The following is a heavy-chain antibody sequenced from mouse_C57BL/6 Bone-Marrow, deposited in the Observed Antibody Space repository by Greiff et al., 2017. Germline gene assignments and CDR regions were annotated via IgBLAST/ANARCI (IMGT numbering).Heavy chain of an antibody. J-gene: IGHJ2*01. CDR2: INPNYGTT. CDR3: ARWRGLGKYCFDY. Sequence: VQLKQSGPELVKPGASVKISCKASGYSFTDYHMNWVKQSNGKSLEWIGVINPNYGTTSYNQKFKGKATLTVDQSSSTAYMQLNSLTSEDSAVYYCARWRGLGKYCFDYWGQGTTLTVSS. CDR1: GYSFTDYH. D-gene: IGHD3-3*01. V-gene: IGHV1-39*01.